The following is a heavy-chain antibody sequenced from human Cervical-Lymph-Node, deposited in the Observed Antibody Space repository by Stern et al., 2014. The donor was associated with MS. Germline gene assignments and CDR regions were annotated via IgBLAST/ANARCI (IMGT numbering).Heavy chain of an antibody. J-gene: IGHJ4*02. CDR1: GYTFTNFW. D-gene: IGHD6-13*01. Sequence: EVQLVESGAEVKKPGESLTISCKCSGYTFTNFWIGWVRQVPGKGLEWMGSIHPGDSDTTYSPSIEGQVTISADKSSNTASLQWSSLKASDTAIYYCARGIWSFDLWGQGTLVTVSS. CDR3: ARGIWSFDL. CDR2: IHPGDSDT. V-gene: IGHV5-51*01.